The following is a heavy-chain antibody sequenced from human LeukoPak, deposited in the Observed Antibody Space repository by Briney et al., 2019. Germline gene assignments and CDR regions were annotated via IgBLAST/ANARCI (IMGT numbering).Heavy chain of an antibody. CDR2: ISGSGGSA. CDR1: GFTFSNYV. D-gene: IGHD3-10*01. CDR3: ASKLRGSYYFDF. Sequence: GGSLRLSCAASGFTFSNYVMTWVRQAPGKGLEWVSAISGSGGSAYNADSVTGRFTISRDNSKNMLYLQMNSLRAEDTAVYYCASKLRGSYYFDFWGQGTLVTVSS. V-gene: IGHV3-23*01. J-gene: IGHJ4*02.